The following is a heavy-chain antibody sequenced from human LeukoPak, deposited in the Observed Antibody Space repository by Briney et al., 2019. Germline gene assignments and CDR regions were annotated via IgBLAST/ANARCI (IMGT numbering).Heavy chain of an antibody. V-gene: IGHV1-69*04. D-gene: IGHD3-22*01. Sequence: SVKVSCKASGGTSNSHATSWVRQAPGQGLEWMGRIIPNLGTTNRAQNFQDRVTLTADKSTNTAYMELASLTSDDTAVYYCATTNDGGGYQWGDFFDFWGQGTLVTVSS. J-gene: IGHJ4*02. CDR1: GGTSNSHA. CDR2: IIPNLGTT. CDR3: ATTNDGGGYQWGDFFDF.